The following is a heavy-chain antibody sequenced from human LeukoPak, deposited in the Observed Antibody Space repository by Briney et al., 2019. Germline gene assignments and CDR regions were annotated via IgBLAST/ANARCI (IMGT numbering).Heavy chain of an antibody. CDR2: ISSSSSTI. V-gene: IGHV3-48*01. CDR3: ARDSSSTVTTFLYYYYMDV. J-gene: IGHJ6*03. D-gene: IGHD4-17*01. CDR1: GFTLSSYS. Sequence: PGGSLRLSFAASGFTLSSYSMNWVRQAPGKGLEWVSYISSSSSTIYYADSVKGRFTISRDNAKNSLYLQMNSLRAEDTAVYYCARDSSSTVTTFLYYYYMDVWGKGTTVTVSS.